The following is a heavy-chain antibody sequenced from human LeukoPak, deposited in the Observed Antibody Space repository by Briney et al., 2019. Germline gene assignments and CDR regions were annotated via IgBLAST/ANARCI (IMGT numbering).Heavy chain of an antibody. V-gene: IGHV1-24*01. D-gene: IGHD3-10*01. CDR1: GYTLTELS. Sequence: ASVKVSCKVSGYTLTELSMHWVRQAPGKGLEWMGGFDPEDGETIYAQKFQGRVTMTEDTSTDTAYMELSSLRSEDTAVYYRATDRVGSGIFPDWGQGTLVTVSS. CDR3: ATDRVGSGIFPD. J-gene: IGHJ4*02. CDR2: FDPEDGET.